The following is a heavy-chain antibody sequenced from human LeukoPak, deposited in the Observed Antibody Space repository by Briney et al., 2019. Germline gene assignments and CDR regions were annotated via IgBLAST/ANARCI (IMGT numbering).Heavy chain of an antibody. J-gene: IGHJ3*02. CDR3: ARDSSGWYEGAFDI. V-gene: IGHV4-61*08. CDR2: IYYSGST. D-gene: IGHD6-19*01. Sequence: SETLSLTCTVSGGSISSGGYYWSWIRQHPGKGLEWIGYIYYSGSTYYNPSLKSRVTISVDTSKNQFSLKLSSVTAADTAVYYCARDSSGWYEGAFDIWGQGTMVTVSS. CDR1: GGSISSGGYY.